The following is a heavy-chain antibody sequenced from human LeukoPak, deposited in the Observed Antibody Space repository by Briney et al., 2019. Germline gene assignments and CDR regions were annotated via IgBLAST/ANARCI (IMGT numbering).Heavy chain of an antibody. CDR3: AKDRDYGDYPSAYYYYMDV. V-gene: IGHV3-23*01. Sequence: TGGSLRLSCAASGFTFSSYAMSWVRQAPGKGLEWVSAISGSDGSTYYADSVKGRFTISRDNSKNMLYLQMNSLRAEDTAVYHCAKDRDYGDYPSAYYYYMDVWGKGTTVTVSS. CDR2: ISGSDGST. J-gene: IGHJ6*03. D-gene: IGHD4-17*01. CDR1: GFTFSSYA.